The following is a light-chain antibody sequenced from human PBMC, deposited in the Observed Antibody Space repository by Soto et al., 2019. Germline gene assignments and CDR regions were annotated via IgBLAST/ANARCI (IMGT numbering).Light chain of an antibody. CDR3: QKYDSAPEA. Sequence: DIQMTQSPSSLSASVGDRVTITCRASQGISNSLAWYQQEPGKVPKLLIYDASTLQSGVSSRFSGSGSGTDFTLTISSLQPEDVATYYCQKYDSAPEAFGQETKVEIK. CDR1: QGISNS. V-gene: IGKV1-27*01. J-gene: IGKJ1*01. CDR2: DAS.